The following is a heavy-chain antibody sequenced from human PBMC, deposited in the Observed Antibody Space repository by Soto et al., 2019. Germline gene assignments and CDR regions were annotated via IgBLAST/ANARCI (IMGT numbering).Heavy chain of an antibody. CDR2: ISSSSSYI. D-gene: IGHD1-1*01. CDR3: ARGRTGTGGVFDY. V-gene: IGHV3-21*01. Sequence: GGSLRLSCAASGFTFSSYSMNWVRQAPGKGLEWVSSISSSSSYIYYADSVKGRFTISRDNAKNSLYLQMNSLRAEDTAVYYCARGRTGTGGVFDYWGQGTLVTVSS. J-gene: IGHJ4*02. CDR1: GFTFSSYS.